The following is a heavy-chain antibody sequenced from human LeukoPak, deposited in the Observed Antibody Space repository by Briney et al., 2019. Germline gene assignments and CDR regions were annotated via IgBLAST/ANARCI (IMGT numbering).Heavy chain of an antibody. V-gene: IGHV4-34*01. Sequence: SETLSLTCAVYGGSFSGYYWSWIRQPPGKGLEWIGEINHSGSTNYNPSLKSRVTISVDTSKNQFSLKLSSVTAADTAVYYCARGQAYYYGSEAFDPWGQGTPVTVSS. D-gene: IGHD3-10*01. J-gene: IGHJ5*02. CDR3: ARGQAYYYGSEAFDP. CDR1: GGSFSGYY. CDR2: INHSGST.